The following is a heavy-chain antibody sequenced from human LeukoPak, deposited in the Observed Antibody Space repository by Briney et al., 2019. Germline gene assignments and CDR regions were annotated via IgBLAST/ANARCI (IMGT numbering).Heavy chain of an antibody. CDR3: AKDRHSNYGNWFDP. CDR1: GFNFSDYA. Sequence: PGGSLRLSCVASGFNFSDYAMNWVRQAPGKGLEWVSAISDSGGTTHYADSVKGRFAISRDNSKNTRSLQMSQLIHENTARYYCAKDRHSNYGNWFDPWGREPRSPSS. CDR2: ISDSGGTT. J-gene: IGHJ5*02. V-gene: IGHV3-23*01. D-gene: IGHD4-11*01.